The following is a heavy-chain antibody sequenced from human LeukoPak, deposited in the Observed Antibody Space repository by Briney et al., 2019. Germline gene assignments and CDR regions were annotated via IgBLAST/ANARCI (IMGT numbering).Heavy chain of an antibody. J-gene: IGHJ6*03. D-gene: IGHD1-7*01. CDR3: ARRWNYGRNYYIDV. CDR1: GGSFSNYY. Sequence: SETLSLTCAVYGGSFSNYYWSWIRQPPGKGLEWIGEINDSGRTNYNPSLMSRVTVSADTSKNQFSLRLTSVTATDTAVYYCARRWNYGRNYYIDVWGKGATVSVSS. CDR2: INDSGRT. V-gene: IGHV4-34*01.